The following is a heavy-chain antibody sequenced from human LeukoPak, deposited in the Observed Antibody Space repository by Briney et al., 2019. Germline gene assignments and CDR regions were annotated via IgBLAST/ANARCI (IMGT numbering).Heavy chain of an antibody. CDR3: ARDSGTTGEVKFDP. D-gene: IGHD3-10*01. CDR2: IYNSGST. Sequence: SETLSLTCTVSGESISGFYWTWIRQPPGKGLEWIGRIYNSGSTTYNPSLKSRVTMSVDTSKNQFSLKLSSVTAADTAVYYCARDSGTTGEVKFDPWGQGTLVTVSS. V-gene: IGHV4-4*07. CDR1: GESISGFY. J-gene: IGHJ5*02.